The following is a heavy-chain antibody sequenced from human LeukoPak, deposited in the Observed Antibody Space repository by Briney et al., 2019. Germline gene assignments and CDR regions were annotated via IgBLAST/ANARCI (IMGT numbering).Heavy chain of an antibody. V-gene: IGHV3-23*01. Sequence: GGSLRLPCAASRFTFSSYAMSWVRQAPGKGLEWVSAISGSGGSTYYADSVKGRFTISRDNSKKTLYLQMDSLRGEDTAVYYWAGGGFGEAYYYYYYMDVWGKGTTVTVSS. CDR3: AGGGFGEAYYYYYYMDV. D-gene: IGHD3-10*01. J-gene: IGHJ6*03. CDR2: ISGSGGST. CDR1: RFTFSSYA.